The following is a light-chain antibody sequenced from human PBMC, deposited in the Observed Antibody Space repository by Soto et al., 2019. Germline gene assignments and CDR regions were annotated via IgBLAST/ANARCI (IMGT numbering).Light chain of an antibody. CDR3: QSYDSSLSASYV. CDR1: SSNIGAGCE. V-gene: IGLV1-40*01. J-gene: IGLJ1*01. Sequence: QSVLPQPPSVSGAPGQMVTISCTGCSSNIGAGCEVHWYQHLPGKAPKLLIYGNTNRPSGVPDRFSGSKSGTSASLAITGLQAEDEADYYCQSYDSSLSASYVFGGGTRSPS. CDR2: GNT.